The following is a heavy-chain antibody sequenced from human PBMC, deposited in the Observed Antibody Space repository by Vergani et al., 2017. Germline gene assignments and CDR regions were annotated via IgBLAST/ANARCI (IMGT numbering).Heavy chain of an antibody. CDR3: ARDRGASSFDP. CDR1: GGSISSSSYY. J-gene: IGHJ5*02. D-gene: IGHD2-2*01. Sequence: QLQLQESGPGLVKPSETLSLTCTVSGGSISSSSYYWGWIRQPPGKGLEWIGSIYYSGSTYYNPSLKSRVTISVDTSKNQFSLKLSSVTAADTAVYYCARDRGASSFDPWGQGTLVTVSS. V-gene: IGHV4-39*02. CDR2: IYYSGST.